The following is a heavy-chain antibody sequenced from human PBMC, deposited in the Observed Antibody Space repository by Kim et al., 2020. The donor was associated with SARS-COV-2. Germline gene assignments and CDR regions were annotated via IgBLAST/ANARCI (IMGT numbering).Heavy chain of an antibody. CDR3: ARELIVVVPAALPVYYYYGMDV. J-gene: IGHJ6*02. CDR2: MNPNSGNT. CDR1: GYTFTSYD. Sequence: ASVKVSCKASGYTFTSYDINWVRQATGQGLEWMGWMNPNSGNTGYAQKFQGRVTMTRNTSISTAYMELSSLRSEDTAVYYCARELIVVVPAALPVYYYYGMDVWGQGTTVTVSS. D-gene: IGHD2-2*01. V-gene: IGHV1-8*01.